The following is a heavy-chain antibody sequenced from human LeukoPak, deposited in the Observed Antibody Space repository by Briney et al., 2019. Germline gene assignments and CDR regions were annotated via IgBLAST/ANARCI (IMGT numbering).Heavy chain of an antibody. D-gene: IGHD4-23*01. Sequence: SETLSLTCTDSGGSISSYSWSLIRQPPEKGLEWIGYIYSSGGTIYNPSLKSRVTMSLDTSKDQFSLKLSSVTAADTAIYYCAGEDYGGYRFDYWGHGTLVSVSS. V-gene: IGHV4-59*01. CDR1: GGSISSYS. CDR2: IYSSGGT. J-gene: IGHJ4*01. CDR3: AGEDYGGYRFDY.